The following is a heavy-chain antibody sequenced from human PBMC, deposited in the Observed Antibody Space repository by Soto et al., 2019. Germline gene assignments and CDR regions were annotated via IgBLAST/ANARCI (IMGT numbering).Heavy chain of an antibody. V-gene: IGHV3-74*01. CDR3: ASSMRRPLDLNY. J-gene: IGHJ4*02. CDR1: GFPLSTHW. D-gene: IGHD2-2*01. Sequence: GSLRPACAAAGFPLSTHWKHWVRQAPGQGLVWVSRINTDGSYTNYADYVKGRFTVSRDNAKNALYLQMSSLRAEDSAVYYCASSMRRPLDLNYWGQGALVTVS. CDR2: INTDGSYT.